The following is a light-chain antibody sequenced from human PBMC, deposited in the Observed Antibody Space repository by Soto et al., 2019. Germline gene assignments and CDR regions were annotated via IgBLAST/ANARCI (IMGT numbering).Light chain of an antibody. J-gene: IGKJ2*01. Sequence: EIVLTQSPGTLSLSPGERATLSCRASQSVSSSSLAWYQQRPGQAPRLLIYGASSRATGIPDRFSGSGSGTAITLTVTRLEPEDFAVYYCQQYGGSPAYTFGQGTKLEIK. CDR2: GAS. V-gene: IGKV3-20*01. CDR1: QSVSSSS. CDR3: QQYGGSPAYT.